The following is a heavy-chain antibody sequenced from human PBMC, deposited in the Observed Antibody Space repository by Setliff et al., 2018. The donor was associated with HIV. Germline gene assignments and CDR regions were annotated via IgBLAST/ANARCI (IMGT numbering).Heavy chain of an antibody. D-gene: IGHD1-1*01. CDR2: INTHNGNT. CDR3: ARATGATDL. J-gene: IGHJ5*02. CDR1: GYTFTSYG. V-gene: IGHV1-18*01. Sequence: GASVKVSCKASGYTFTSYGISWVRQAPGQGLEWMGWINTHNGNTHYAQRFQGRVTMTGDTSTTTAYMELRSLRSDDTAVYYCARATGATDLWGQGTKVTVSS.